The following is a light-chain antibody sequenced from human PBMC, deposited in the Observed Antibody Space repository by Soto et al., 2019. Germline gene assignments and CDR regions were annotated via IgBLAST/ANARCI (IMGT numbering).Light chain of an antibody. CDR2: AAS. CDR3: QQSYSTPLT. Sequence: IQMTQSPSSLSASVGDRVTITCLASQSISSYLNLYQQKPGKAPKLLIYAASSLQSGVPSRFSGSGSGTDFTLTISSLQPEDFATYYCQQSYSTPLTFGGGTKVDIK. V-gene: IGKV1-39*01. CDR1: QSISSY. J-gene: IGKJ4*01.